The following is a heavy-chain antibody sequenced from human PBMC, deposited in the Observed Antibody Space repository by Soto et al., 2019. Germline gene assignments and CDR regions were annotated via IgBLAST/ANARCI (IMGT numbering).Heavy chain of an antibody. CDR3: AREGYRYEGMDV. Sequence: ASVKVSCKASGYTFTSYGISWVRQAPGQGLEWMGWINAGNGNTKYSQKFQGRVTITRDTSASTAYMELSSLRSEDTAVYYCAREGYRYEGMDVWGQGTTVTVSS. V-gene: IGHV1-3*01. CDR2: INAGNGNT. D-gene: IGHD5-18*01. CDR1: GYTFTSYG. J-gene: IGHJ6*02.